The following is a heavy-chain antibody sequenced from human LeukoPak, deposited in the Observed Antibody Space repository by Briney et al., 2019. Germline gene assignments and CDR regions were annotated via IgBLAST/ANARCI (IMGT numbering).Heavy chain of an antibody. Sequence: PSETLSLTCAVYGGSFSGYYWSWIRQPPGKGLEWIGEINHSRSTNYNPSLKSRATISVDTSKNQFSLKLSSVTAADPAVYYCARGRPGIAAAGTFDYWGQGTLVTVSS. D-gene: IGHD6-13*01. CDR1: GGSFSGYY. V-gene: IGHV4-34*01. J-gene: IGHJ4*02. CDR2: INHSRST. CDR3: ARGRPGIAAAGTFDY.